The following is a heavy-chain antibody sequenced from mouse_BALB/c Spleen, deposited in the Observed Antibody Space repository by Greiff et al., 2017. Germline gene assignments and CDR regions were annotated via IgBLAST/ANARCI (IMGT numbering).Heavy chain of an antibody. CDR1: GFSLTSYG. Sequence: QVQLKQSGPGLVAPSQSLSITCTVSGFSLTSYGVHWVRQPPGKGLEWLGVIWAGGSTNYNSALMSRLSISKDNSKSQVFLKMNSLQTDDTAMYYCARDRGLGRGAMDYWGQGTSVTVSS. J-gene: IGHJ4*01. V-gene: IGHV2-9*02. D-gene: IGHD4-1*01. CDR3: ARDRGLGRGAMDY. CDR2: IWAGGST.